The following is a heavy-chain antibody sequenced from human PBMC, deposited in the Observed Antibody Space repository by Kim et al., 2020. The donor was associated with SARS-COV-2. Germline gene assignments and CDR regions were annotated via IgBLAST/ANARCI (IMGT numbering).Heavy chain of an antibody. CDR2: ISYDGSNK. J-gene: IGHJ6*01. V-gene: IGHV3-30*04. D-gene: IGHD3-22*01. Sequence: GGSLRLSCAASGFTFSSYAMHWVRQAPGKGLEWVAVISYDGSNKYYADSVKGRFTISRDNSKNTLYLQMNSLIAEDTAVYYCARDYYDSSGYSNYGMDV. CDR3: ARDYYDSSGYSNYGMDV. CDR1: GFTFSSYA.